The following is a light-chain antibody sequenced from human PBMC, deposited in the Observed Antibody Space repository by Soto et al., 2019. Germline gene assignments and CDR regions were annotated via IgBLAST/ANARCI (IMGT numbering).Light chain of an antibody. CDR1: SSDVGAYNF. V-gene: IGLV2-14*01. CDR2: EVT. J-gene: IGLJ1*01. Sequence: QSVLTHPASVCWSPGDAITISCTGSSSDVGAYNFVSWYQHHPGKAPKLILYEVTTHPSGVSSRFSGSKSGNTASLTISGLHADDEANYHCSSYTSSNNPYVFGTGTKVTVL. CDR3: SSYTSSNNPYV.